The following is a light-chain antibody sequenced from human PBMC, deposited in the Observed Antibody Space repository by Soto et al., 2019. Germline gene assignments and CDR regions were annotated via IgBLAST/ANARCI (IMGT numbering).Light chain of an antibody. CDR1: QSLVHSDGNTY. CDR3: LLATPFPLP. CDR2: KIS. Sequence: DIVRTQTPLSPPVTLAQPASTPCRSSQSLVHSDGNTYLSWLQQRPGQPPRRLIFKISNRFSGVPDRFSGRGGGTQVQLKISRVEAEDVGVYYCLLATPFPLPFGGGTKVEIK. V-gene: IGKV2-24*01. J-gene: IGKJ4*01.